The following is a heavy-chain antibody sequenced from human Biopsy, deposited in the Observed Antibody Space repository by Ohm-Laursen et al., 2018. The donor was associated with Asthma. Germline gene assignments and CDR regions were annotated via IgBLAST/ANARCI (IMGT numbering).Heavy chain of an antibody. CDR2: ISSDVRE. CDR1: GFTFRNFG. CDR3: VRWRSGYPDHYSDF. V-gene: IGHV3-30*03. Sequence: SLRLSCAASGFTFRNFGMHWVRQAPGKGLEWVALISSDVREWYADSVKGRFTISRDNSKKTLDLQMNSLRGDDTAVYYCVRWRSGYPDHYSDFWGLGTLVTVSS. J-gene: IGHJ4*02. D-gene: IGHD2-21*01.